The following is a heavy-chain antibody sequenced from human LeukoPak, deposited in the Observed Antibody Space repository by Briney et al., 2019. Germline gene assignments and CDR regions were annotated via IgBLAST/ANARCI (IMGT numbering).Heavy chain of an antibody. V-gene: IGHV4-39*01. Sequence: SETLSLTCTVSGGSISSSSYYWGWIRQPPGKGLEWIGSIYYSGSTYYNPSLKSRVTISVDTSKNQFSLKLSSVTAADTAVYYCARARGYSYASDYWGQGTLVTVSS. CDR3: ARARGYSYASDY. CDR2: IYYSGST. J-gene: IGHJ4*02. CDR1: GGSISSSSYY. D-gene: IGHD5-18*01.